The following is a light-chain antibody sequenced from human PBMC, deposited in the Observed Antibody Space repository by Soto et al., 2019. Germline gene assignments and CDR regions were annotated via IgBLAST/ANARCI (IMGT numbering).Light chain of an antibody. CDR3: CSYAGSAYV. CDR2: DVS. CDR1: SSDVGGYNY. J-gene: IGLJ1*01. V-gene: IGLV2-11*01. Sequence: QSALTQPRSVSGSPGQSVTISCTGTSSDVGGYNYVTWYQQHPDTAPKLLIYDVSKRPSGVPDHFSGSKSGSTASLTISGLQAEDEADYYCCSYAGSAYVFGTGTKVTVL.